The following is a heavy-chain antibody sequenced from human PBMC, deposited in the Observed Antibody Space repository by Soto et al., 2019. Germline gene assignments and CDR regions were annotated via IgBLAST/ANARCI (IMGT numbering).Heavy chain of an antibody. CDR1: GGTFSSYA. CDR2: IIPIFGTA. Sequence: QVQLVQSGAEVKKPGSSVKVSCKASGGTFSSYAISWVRQAPGQGLEWMGGIIPIFGTANYAQKFQGRVTITADESTSTAYMELSSLRSEDTAVYYCARRVRDIVVVPAAVLYYYYGMDVWGQGTTVTVSS. V-gene: IGHV1-69*01. D-gene: IGHD2-2*01. CDR3: ARRVRDIVVVPAAVLYYYYGMDV. J-gene: IGHJ6*02.